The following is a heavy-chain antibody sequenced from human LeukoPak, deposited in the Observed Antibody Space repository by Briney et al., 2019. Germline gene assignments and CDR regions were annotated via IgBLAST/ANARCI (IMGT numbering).Heavy chain of an antibody. V-gene: IGHV1-69*05. J-gene: IGHJ5*02. CDR1: GDSFGTYG. D-gene: IGHD3-10*01. Sequence: ASVKVSCKASGDSFGTYGITWVRQAPGEGLEWMGGFNPIFGSAQYAQKFQGRVTITMDVFARTVYMELSSLRSEDTTIYYCARDFGSGVFDPWGQGTLVTVSS. CDR3: ARDFGSGVFDP. CDR2: FNPIFGSA.